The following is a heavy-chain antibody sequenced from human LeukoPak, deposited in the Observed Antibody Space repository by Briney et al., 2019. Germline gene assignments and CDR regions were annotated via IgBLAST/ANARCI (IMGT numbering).Heavy chain of an antibody. CDR2: ISGSGGST. Sequence: PGGSLRLSCAASGFTFSSYAMSWVRQAPGKGLEWVSAISGSGGSTYYADSVKGRFPISRDNSKNTLYLQMNSLRAEDTAVYYCASHPYGDYGGVEFDYWGQGTLVTVSS. V-gene: IGHV3-23*01. D-gene: IGHD4-17*01. J-gene: IGHJ4*02. CDR3: ASHPYGDYGGVEFDY. CDR1: GFTFSSYA.